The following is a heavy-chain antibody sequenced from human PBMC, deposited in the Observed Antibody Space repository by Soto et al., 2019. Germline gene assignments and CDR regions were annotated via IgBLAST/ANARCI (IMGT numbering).Heavy chain of an antibody. D-gene: IGHD2-2*02. CDR3: AKDITERRYCSSTSCYTGGDY. Sequence: GGSLRLSCAASGFTFDDYAMHWVRQAPGKGLEWVSLISGDGGSTYYADSVKGRFTISRDNSKNSLYLQMNSLRTEDTALYYCAKDITERRYCSSTSCYTGGDYWGQGTLVTVSS. J-gene: IGHJ4*02. CDR1: GFTFDDYA. CDR2: ISGDGGST. V-gene: IGHV3-43*02.